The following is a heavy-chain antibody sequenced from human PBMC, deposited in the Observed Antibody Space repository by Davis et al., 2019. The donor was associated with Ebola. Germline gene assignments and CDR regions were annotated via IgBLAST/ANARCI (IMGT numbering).Heavy chain of an antibody. V-gene: IGHV4-59*11. CDR1: DGSISGHY. J-gene: IGHJ4*02. D-gene: IGHD3-16*01. CDR2: ISGSGRT. CDR3: ARFGGGAY. Sequence: PSETLSLTCSVSDGSISGHYWNWFRQPPGKGLEWIGFISGSGRTSYNPSLKSRVTISADTSKNQFSLNLSSVTAADTAVYFCARFGGGAYWGQGTLVTVSS.